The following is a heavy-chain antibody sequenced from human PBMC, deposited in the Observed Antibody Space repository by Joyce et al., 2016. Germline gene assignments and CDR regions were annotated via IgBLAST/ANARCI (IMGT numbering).Heavy chain of an antibody. Sequence: QGHLVQSGGEVKRPGASVRVSCKASGYSFVSYGISWVRQAPGQGLGWMGWVSGYNGHTKYSVKFKGRLALTTDASSSTAYMELRSLRSDDTAVYFCARQEYDFWTGADPLDIWGQGTVVTVSS. J-gene: IGHJ3*02. D-gene: IGHD3-3*01. CDR3: ARQEYDFWTGADPLDI. CDR1: GYSFVSYG. CDR2: VSGYNGHT. V-gene: IGHV1-18*04.